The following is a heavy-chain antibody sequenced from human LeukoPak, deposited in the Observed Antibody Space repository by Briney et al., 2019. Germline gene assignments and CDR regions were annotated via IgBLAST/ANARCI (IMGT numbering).Heavy chain of an antibody. CDR3: AKDMGSSGWYYFDY. D-gene: IGHD6-19*01. J-gene: IGHJ4*02. CDR2: ISWDSGII. Sequence: PGRSLRLSCAASGFTFDDYAMHWVRQAPGKGLEWVSGISWDSGIIGYADSVKGRFTISRDNAKNSLYLQMNSLRAEDMALYSCAKDMGSSGWYYFDYWGQGTLVTVSS. CDR1: GFTFDDYA. V-gene: IGHV3-9*03.